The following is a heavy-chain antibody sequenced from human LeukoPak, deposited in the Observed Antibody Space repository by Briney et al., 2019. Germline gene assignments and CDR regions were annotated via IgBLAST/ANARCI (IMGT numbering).Heavy chain of an antibody. CDR1: GYTFTGYY. D-gene: IGHD3-3*02. J-gene: IGHJ3*02. CDR2: INPNSGGT. Sequence: ASVKVSCEASGYTFTGYYMHWVRQAPGQRLEWMGWINPNSGGTNYAQKFQGRVTMTRDTSISTAYMELSRLRSDDTAVYYCARTISRDAFDIWGQGTMVTVSS. CDR3: ARTISRDAFDI. V-gene: IGHV1-2*02.